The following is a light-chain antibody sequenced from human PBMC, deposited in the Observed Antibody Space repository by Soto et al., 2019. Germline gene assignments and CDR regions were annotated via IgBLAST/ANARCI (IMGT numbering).Light chain of an antibody. V-gene: IGKV3-20*01. J-gene: IGKJ4*01. CDR1: QSVSSSI. Sequence: EIVLTQSPGTLSLSPGERATLSCRASQSVSSSILAWFHQKPGQAPRLLIYAASSRATGIPARFSGSGSGTEFTLTISSLQPDDFATYHCQQYHTYLTFGGGTKVDIK. CDR3: QQYHTYLT. CDR2: AAS.